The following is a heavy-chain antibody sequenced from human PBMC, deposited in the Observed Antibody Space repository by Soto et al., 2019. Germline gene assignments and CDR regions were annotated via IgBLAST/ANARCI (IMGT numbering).Heavy chain of an antibody. CDR2: ISYDGSNK. V-gene: IGHV3-30*18. Sequence: QVQLVESGGGVVQPGRSLSLSCAASGFTFGAYGMYWVRQAPGKGLEWVAVISYDGSNKYYADSVKGRFTISRDNSKNTLYLQMNSLRAEDTAVYYCAKEVGYGNTIYYYYGMDVWGQGTTVTVSS. D-gene: IGHD5-18*01. J-gene: IGHJ6*02. CDR1: GFTFGAYG. CDR3: AKEVGYGNTIYYYYGMDV.